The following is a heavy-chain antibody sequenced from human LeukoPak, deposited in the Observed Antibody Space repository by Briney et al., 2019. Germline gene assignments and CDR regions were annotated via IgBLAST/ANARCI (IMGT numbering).Heavy chain of an antibody. CDR3: AKMTAAALGWFDP. Sequence: PGGSLRLSCAVSGLTFSSYAMSWVRQAPGKGLEWVSAISGSGGSTYYADSVKGRFTISRDNSKNTLYLQMNSLRAEDTAVYYCAKMTAAALGWFDPWGQGTLVTVSS. J-gene: IGHJ5*02. CDR1: GLTFSSYA. D-gene: IGHD6-13*01. CDR2: ISGSGGST. V-gene: IGHV3-23*01.